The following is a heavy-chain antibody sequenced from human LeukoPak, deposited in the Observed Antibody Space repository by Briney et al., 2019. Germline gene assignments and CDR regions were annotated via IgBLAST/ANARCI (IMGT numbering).Heavy chain of an antibody. J-gene: IGHJ1*01. Sequence: SGPTLVNPTQTLTLTCPLSGLSLSTSGMCVSWIRQPPGKALEWLARIDWDDDKYYSTSLKTRLTISKDTSKNQVVLTMTKMDPVDTATYSCAPYSGRCSVLQYWGQGTPVTVSS. D-gene: IGHD6-13*01. CDR1: GLSLSTSGMC. CDR3: APYSGRCSVLQY. CDR2: IDWDDDK. V-gene: IGHV2-70*11.